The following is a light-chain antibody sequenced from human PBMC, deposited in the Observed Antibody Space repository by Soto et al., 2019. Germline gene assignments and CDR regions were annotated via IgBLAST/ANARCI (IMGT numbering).Light chain of an antibody. V-gene: IGLV2-8*01. CDR2: GVT. Sequence: QSVLTQPPSASGSRGQSVTISCTGTSSDVGGYNFVSWYQQHPGKAPKVILYGVTKRPSGVPDRFSGSKSGNTASLTVSGLQTEDEAHYYCSSYAGSKNRYVFGTGTKLTVL. CDR3: SSYAGSKNRYV. J-gene: IGLJ1*01. CDR1: SSDVGGYNF.